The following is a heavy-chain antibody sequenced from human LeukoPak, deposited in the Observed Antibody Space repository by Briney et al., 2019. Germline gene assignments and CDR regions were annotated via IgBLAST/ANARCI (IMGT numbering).Heavy chain of an antibody. V-gene: IGHV3-23*01. CDR2: ISGSGGTT. D-gene: IGHD3-22*01. J-gene: IGHJ5*02. CDR3: AKPPEGYYDSSGSAT. Sequence: GGSLRLSCAASGFTFSSYAMSWVRQAPGKGLEWLPSISGSGGTTYYADSVKGRNTISRDNSKNTLYLQMNSLRAEDTAVYYCAKPPEGYYDSSGSATWGQGTLVTVSS. CDR1: GFTFSSYA.